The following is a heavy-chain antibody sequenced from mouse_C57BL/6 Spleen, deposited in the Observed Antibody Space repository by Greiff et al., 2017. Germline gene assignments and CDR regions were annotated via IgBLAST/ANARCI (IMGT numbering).Heavy chain of an antibody. CDR1: GYTFTDYE. CDR3: TRTDEGYFDY. Sequence: VQVVESGAELVRPGASVTLSCKASGYTFTDYEMHWVKQTPVHGLEWIGAIDPETGGTAYNQKFKGKAILTADKSSSTAYMELRSLTSEDSAVYYCTRTDEGYFDYWGQGTTLTVSS. V-gene: IGHV1-15*01. J-gene: IGHJ2*01. CDR2: IDPETGGT.